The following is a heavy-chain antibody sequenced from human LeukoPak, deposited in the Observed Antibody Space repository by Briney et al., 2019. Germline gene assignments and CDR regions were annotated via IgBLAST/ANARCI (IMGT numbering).Heavy chain of an antibody. D-gene: IGHD4-17*01. V-gene: IGHV3-30*18. J-gene: IGHJ4*02. CDR1: GFTFSSYD. CDR3: AKGLRGDYSTTEYFFDY. Sequence: PGRSLTLSCAASGFTFSSYDMHWVRQAPGKGLEWVAVISHDGSNKYYADSVKGRFTISRDNSKNTLSLQLSSPRAEDTAVYYCAKGLRGDYSTTEYFFDYWGQGALVTLSS. CDR2: ISHDGSNK.